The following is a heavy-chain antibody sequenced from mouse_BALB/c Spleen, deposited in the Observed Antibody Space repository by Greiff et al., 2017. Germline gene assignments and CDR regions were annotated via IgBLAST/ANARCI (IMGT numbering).Heavy chain of an antibody. D-gene: IGHD2-4*01. V-gene: IGHV2-4-1*01. Sequence: VKLVESGPGLVQPSQSLSITCTVSGFSLTSSGVHWVRQSPGKGLEWLGVIWSGGSTDYNAAFISRLSISKDNSKSQVFFKMNSLQADDTAIYYCARKGLRREGYAMDYWGQGASDTVSS. CDR2: IWSGGST. CDR1: GFSLTSSG. J-gene: IGHJ4*01. CDR3: ARKGLRREGYAMDY.